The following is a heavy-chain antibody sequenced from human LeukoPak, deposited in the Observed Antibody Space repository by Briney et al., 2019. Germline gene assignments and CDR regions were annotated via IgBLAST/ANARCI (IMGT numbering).Heavy chain of an antibody. CDR1: GFTVSSKY. Sequence: GGSLRLSCAVSGFTVSSKYMTWVRQAPGKGLEWVAGISSGDRTFHAESVKGRFTISRDKSKDTLYLQMNSLRAEDTAVYYCAKDATASPYFHWFDNWGQGTQVIVSS. CDR2: ISSGDRT. D-gene: IGHD3-9*01. J-gene: IGHJ4*02. CDR3: AKDATASPYFHWFDN. V-gene: IGHV3-53*01.